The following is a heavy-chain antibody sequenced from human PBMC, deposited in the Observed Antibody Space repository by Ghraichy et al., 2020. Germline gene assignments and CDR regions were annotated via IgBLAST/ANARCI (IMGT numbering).Heavy chain of an antibody. Sequence: GGSLRLSCAASGFTFRSYGMHWVRQAPGKGLEWVTLMSYDGSNKYSADFVKGRFTISRDNYRNTLYLQMNSLRVEDTAVYYCAKGGDGLHLGELSPIDYWGQGTLVTVSS. D-gene: IGHD3-16*02. CDR3: AKGGDGLHLGELSPIDY. J-gene: IGHJ4*02. CDR1: GFTFRSYG. V-gene: IGHV3-30*18. CDR2: MSYDGSNK.